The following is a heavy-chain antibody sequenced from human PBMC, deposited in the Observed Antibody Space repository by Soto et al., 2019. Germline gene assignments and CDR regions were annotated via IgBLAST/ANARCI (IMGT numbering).Heavy chain of an antibody. CDR2: IYYSGST. D-gene: IGHD3-22*01. CDR1: GGSISSGGYY. CDR3: ARDRSGYYFD. J-gene: IGHJ4*02. V-gene: IGHV4-31*03. Sequence: ASETLSLTCTVSGGSISSGGYYWSWIRQHPGKGLEWIGYIYYSGSTYYNPSLKSRVTISVDTSKNQFSLKLSSVTAADTAVYYCARDRSGYYFDWGQGTLVTVSS.